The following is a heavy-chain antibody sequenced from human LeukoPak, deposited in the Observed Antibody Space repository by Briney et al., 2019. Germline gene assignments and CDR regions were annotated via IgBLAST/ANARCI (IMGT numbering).Heavy chain of an antibody. V-gene: IGHV3-21*01. CDR3: ARDGGPGGYCSSTSCF. D-gene: IGHD2-2*01. J-gene: IGHJ4*02. CDR1: GFTFSSYS. CDR2: ISSSSSYI. Sequence: QSGGSLRLSCGASGFTFSSYSMNWVRQAPGKGLEWVSSISSSSSYIYYADSVKGRFTISRDNAKNSLYLQMNSLRAEDTAVYYCARDGGPGGYCSSTSCFWGQGILVTVSS.